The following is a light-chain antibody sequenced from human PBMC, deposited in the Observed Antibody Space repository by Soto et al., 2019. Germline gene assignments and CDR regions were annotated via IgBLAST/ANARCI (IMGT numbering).Light chain of an antibody. J-gene: IGKJ1*01. CDR2: AAS. Sequence: DIRMTQSPSSLSASVGDRVTITCLASQSINYYLNWYQQKPGKAPKLLIYAASSMQSGVPSRFRGSGSETDVTLTISSLQPGDSATHYCQQSFSPLWTLGQGTNVEV. CDR1: QSINYY. V-gene: IGKV1-39*01. CDR3: QQSFSPLWT.